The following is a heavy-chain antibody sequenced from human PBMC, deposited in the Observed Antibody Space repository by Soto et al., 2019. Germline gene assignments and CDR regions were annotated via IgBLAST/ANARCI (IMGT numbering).Heavy chain of an antibody. D-gene: IGHD3-16*01. J-gene: IGHJ6*02. CDR1: GYSFTSYW. CDR3: GGSSDYYYHYGMDV. Sequence: PGESLKISCKGSGYSFTSYWISWVRQMPGKGLEWMGRIDPSDSYTNYSPSFQGHVTISADKSISTAYLQWSSLKASDTAMYYCGGSSDYYYHYGMDVRGQGTTVTVSS. V-gene: IGHV5-10-1*01. CDR2: IDPSDSYT.